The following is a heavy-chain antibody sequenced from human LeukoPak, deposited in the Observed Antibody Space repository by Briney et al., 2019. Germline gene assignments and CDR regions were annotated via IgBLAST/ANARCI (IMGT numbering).Heavy chain of an antibody. Sequence: SETLSLTCTVSGGSISSYYWSWIRQPPGKGLEWIGYMYYSGSTNYNPSLKSRLTISVDTSKNRFSLRLSSVTAADTAVYYCARDGCPTTKSGCVGNWFDPWGQGTLVTVSS. CDR2: MYYSGST. CDR3: ARDGCPTTKSGCVGNWFDP. D-gene: IGHD1-26*01. V-gene: IGHV4-59*01. J-gene: IGHJ5*02. CDR1: GGSISSYY.